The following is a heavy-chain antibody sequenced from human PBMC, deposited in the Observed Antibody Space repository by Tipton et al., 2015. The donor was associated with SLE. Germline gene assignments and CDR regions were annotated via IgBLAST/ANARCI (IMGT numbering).Heavy chain of an antibody. V-gene: IGHV4-59*11. J-gene: IGHJ4*02. Sequence: TLSLTCIVSGDSINSHYWSWIRQPPGKGLEWVGYIYYSGSTSYNPSLRNRATISVDRSKRQFSLKLSSVTAADTAVYYCARVPRTFYYDYSGHFDYWGPGTLVIVSS. D-gene: IGHD3-22*01. CDR2: IYYSGST. CDR1: GDSINSHY. CDR3: ARVPRTFYYDYSGHFDY.